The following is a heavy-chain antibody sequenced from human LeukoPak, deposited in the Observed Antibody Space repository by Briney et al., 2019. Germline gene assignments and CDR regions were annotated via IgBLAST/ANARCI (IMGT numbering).Heavy chain of an antibody. Sequence: GGSLRLSCAASGFTFSNYMMHWVRQAPGKGLVWVSRVKSDGITITYADSVKGRFTISRDNAKNTLYLQMNSLRAEDTAVYYCLRDLNWSLDQWGQGTLVTVSS. D-gene: IGHD1-20*01. J-gene: IGHJ4*02. CDR1: GFTFSNYM. CDR2: VKSDGITI. CDR3: LRDLNWSLDQ. V-gene: IGHV3-74*01.